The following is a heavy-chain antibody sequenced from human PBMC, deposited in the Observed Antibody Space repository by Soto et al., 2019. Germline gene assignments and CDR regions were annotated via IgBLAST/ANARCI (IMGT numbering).Heavy chain of an antibody. Sequence: SETLSLTCAVSGGSISSGGYSWSWIRQPPGKGLEWIGYIYYSGSTNYNPSLKSRVTISVDTSKNQFSLKLSSVTAADTAVYYCARVENDYDILTGYYYWFDPWGQGTLVTVSS. D-gene: IGHD3-9*01. J-gene: IGHJ5*02. CDR1: GGSISSGGYS. CDR2: IYYSGST. CDR3: ARVENDYDILTGYYYWFDP. V-gene: IGHV4-61*08.